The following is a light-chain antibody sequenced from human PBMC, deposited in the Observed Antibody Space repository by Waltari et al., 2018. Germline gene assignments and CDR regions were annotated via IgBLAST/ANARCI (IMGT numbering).Light chain of an antibody. CDR1: QSISTF. V-gene: IGKV1-39*01. CDR2: AAS. Sequence: DIQMTQSPSSLSASVRARVTITCRASQSISTFLNWYQQKPGKAPRLLIHAASRLQRGVPSRFSGSGSGTEFTLTISSLQVEDFATYYCQHSYNIPVTFGGGTRVEIK. J-gene: IGKJ4*01. CDR3: QHSYNIPVT.